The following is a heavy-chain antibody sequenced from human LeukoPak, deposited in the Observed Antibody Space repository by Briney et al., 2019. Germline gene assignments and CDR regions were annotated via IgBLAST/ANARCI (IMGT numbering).Heavy chain of an antibody. D-gene: IGHD3-10*01. CDR2: INHSGST. V-gene: IGHV4-34*01. CDR3: ARGPRVTMVRVHRWFDP. CDR1: GGSFSGHY. Sequence: SETLSLTCAVYGGSFSGHYWSWIRQPPGKGLEWIGEINHSGSTNYNPSLKSRVTISVDTSKNQFSLKLSSVTAADTAVYYCARGPRVTMVRVHRWFDPWGQGTLVTVSS. J-gene: IGHJ5*02.